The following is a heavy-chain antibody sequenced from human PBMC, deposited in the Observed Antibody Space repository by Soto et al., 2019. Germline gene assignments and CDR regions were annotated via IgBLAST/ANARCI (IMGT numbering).Heavy chain of an antibody. V-gene: IGHV3-23*01. J-gene: IGHJ4*02. D-gene: IGHD3-10*01. CDR1: GFRFSSYA. CDR2: ISGSGGST. CDR3: TTPGGLWFGELFWEFDH. Sequence: EVNLLESGGGLVQPGGSLRLSCLASGFRFSSYAMSWVRQAPGKGLEWVSAISGSGGSTYYADSVKGRFTISRDNYKNMLCLQMYSQRAEDTDVYYCTTPGGLWFGELFWEFDHWGQGTLVTVAS.